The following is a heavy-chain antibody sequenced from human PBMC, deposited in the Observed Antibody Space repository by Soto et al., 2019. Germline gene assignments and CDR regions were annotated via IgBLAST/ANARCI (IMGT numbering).Heavy chain of an antibody. CDR2: ISAYNGNT. CDR3: ARSKISVAGTNGFDP. V-gene: IGHV1-18*01. D-gene: IGHD6-19*01. J-gene: IGHJ5*02. Sequence: ASVKVSCKASGYTFTSYGISWVRQAPGQGLEWMGWISAYNGNTNYAQKLQGRVTMTTDTSTSTAYMELRSLRSDDTAVYYCARSKISVAGTNGFDPWGQGTVVTVSS. CDR1: GYTFTSYG.